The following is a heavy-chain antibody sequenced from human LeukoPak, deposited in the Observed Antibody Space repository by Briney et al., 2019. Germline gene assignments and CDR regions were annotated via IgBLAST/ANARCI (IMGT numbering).Heavy chain of an antibody. CDR2: IASDGSHT. CDR1: GFTFSTYF. V-gene: IGHV3-30-3*01. J-gene: IGHJ3*02. Sequence: PGGSLRLSWAASGFTFSTYFMHWVRQAPGKGLEWVAVIASDGSHTFYVESVKGRFTISRDNSKNTLYLQMNSLRAEDTAVYFCARERQDTIVHSGAFDIWGQGTIVTVSS. CDR3: ARERQDTIVHSGAFDI. D-gene: IGHD3-10*01.